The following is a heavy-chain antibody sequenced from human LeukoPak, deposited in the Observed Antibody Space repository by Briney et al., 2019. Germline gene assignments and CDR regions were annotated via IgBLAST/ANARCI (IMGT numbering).Heavy chain of an antibody. V-gene: IGHV3-15*07. CDR3: TTGGDFWSGYPDNFDF. CDR2: IKMKSDGGTT. CDR1: GFIFTNAW. Sequence: GGSLRLSCAASGFIFTNAWMNWVRQAPGKGLEWVGRIKMKSDGGTTDYAALVKGRFTISRDDSKNRLYLQMNSLKAEDTAVYYCTTGGDFWSGYPDNFDFWGQGTLVTVSS. D-gene: IGHD3-3*01. J-gene: IGHJ4*02.